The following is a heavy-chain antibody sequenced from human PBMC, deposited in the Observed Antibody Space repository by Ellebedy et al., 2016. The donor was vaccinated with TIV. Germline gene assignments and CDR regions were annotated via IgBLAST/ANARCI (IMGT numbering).Heavy chain of an antibody. CDR3: ARAPYYYGSGLNWFDP. CDR1: GYTFMKYG. V-gene: IGHV1-18*01. CDR2: ISGDNGNT. D-gene: IGHD3-10*01. J-gene: IGHJ5*02. Sequence: AASVKVSCKASGYTFMKYGISGVRQAPGQGLEWMGWISGDNGNTNYAQKLQGSVTLTTDTYTSTAYMELRSLRSDDTAVYYCARAPYYYGSGLNWFDPWGQGTLVTVSS.